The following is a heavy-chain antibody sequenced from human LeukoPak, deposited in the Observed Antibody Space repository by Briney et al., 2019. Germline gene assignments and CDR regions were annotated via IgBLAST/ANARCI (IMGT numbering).Heavy chain of an antibody. J-gene: IGHJ4*02. V-gene: IGHV1-24*01. D-gene: IGHD3-10*01. CDR3: ATADLGSGSYYNGDY. Sequence: ASVKVSCKVSGYTLTELSMHWVRQAPGKGLEWMGGFDPEDGETIYAQKFQGRVTMTEDTSTDTAYMELSSLGSEDTAVYYCATADLGSGSYYNGDYWGQGTLVTVSS. CDR1: GYTLTELS. CDR2: FDPEDGET.